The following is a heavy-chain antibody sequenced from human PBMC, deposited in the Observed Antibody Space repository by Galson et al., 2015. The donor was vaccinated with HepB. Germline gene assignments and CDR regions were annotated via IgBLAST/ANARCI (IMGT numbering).Heavy chain of an antibody. CDR1: GFSLSTSGMC. D-gene: IGHD4-17*01. CDR3: ARIRRSGYYGDYEEDAFDI. V-gene: IGHV2-70*01. J-gene: IGHJ3*02. CDR2: IDWDDDK. Sequence: PALVKPTQTLTLTCTFSGFSLSTSGMCVSWIRQPPGKALEWLALIDWDDDKYYSTSLKTRLTISKDTSKNQVVLTMTNMDPVDTATYYCARIRRSGYYGDYEEDAFDIWGQGTMVTVSS.